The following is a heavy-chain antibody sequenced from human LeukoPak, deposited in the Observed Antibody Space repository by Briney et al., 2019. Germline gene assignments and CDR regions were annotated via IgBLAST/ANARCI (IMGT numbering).Heavy chain of an antibody. CDR3: ARVLKLYDSSGYYDFDY. V-gene: IGHV1-69*13. Sequence: SVKVSCKASGYTFTSYGISWVRQAPGQGLEWMGGIIPIFGTANYAQKFQGRVTITADESTSTAYMELSSLRSEDTAVYYCARVLKLYDSSGYYDFDYWGQGTLVTVSS. CDR1: GYTFTSYG. J-gene: IGHJ4*02. D-gene: IGHD3-22*01. CDR2: IIPIFGTA.